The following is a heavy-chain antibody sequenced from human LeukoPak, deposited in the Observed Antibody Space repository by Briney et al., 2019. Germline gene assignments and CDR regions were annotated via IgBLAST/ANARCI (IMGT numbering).Heavy chain of an antibody. Sequence: SETLSLTCTVSGGPDGSGSYYWRWIRQPAGKGLEWIGRIYTSGYPNYNPSLPSRATISFGTSDNQLSLTLSSVTAADTALYYCAREHVGGGISGMLDYWGQGTLVTVSS. CDR1: GGPDGSGSYY. J-gene: IGHJ4*02. CDR3: AREHVGGGISGMLDY. V-gene: IGHV4-61*02. CDR2: IYTSGYP. D-gene: IGHD4-23*01.